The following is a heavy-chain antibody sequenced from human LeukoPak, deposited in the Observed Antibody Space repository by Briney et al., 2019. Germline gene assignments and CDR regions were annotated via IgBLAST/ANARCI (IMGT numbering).Heavy chain of an antibody. CDR3: ARGPYKYDGSGAFDI. CDR2: IYTSGST. Sequence: SETLSLTCTVSGDSISSGDYYWSWIRQPAGKGLEWIGRIYTSGSTNYNPSLKSRVTISVDTSKNQFSLKLTSVTAADTAVYYCARGPYKYDGSGAFDIWGQGTMVTVSS. D-gene: IGHD3-22*01. CDR1: GDSISSGDYY. J-gene: IGHJ3*02. V-gene: IGHV4-61*02.